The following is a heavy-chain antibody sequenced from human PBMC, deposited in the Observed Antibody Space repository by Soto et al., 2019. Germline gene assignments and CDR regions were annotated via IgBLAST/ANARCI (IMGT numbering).Heavy chain of an antibody. V-gene: IGHV5-10-1*01. CDR3: ARHPIAAAGIDYGYYYYYGMDV. J-gene: IGHJ6*02. CDR1: GYSFSSYW. Sequence: LKISCKGSGYSFSSYWISWVRQMPGKGLEWMGRIDPSDSYTNYSPSFQGHVTISADKSISTAYLQWSSLKASDTAMYYCARHPIAAAGIDYGYYYYYGMDVWGQGTTVTAP. D-gene: IGHD6-13*01. CDR2: IDPSDSYT.